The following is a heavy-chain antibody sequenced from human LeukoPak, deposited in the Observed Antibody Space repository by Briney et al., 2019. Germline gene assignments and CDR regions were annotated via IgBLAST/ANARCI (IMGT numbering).Heavy chain of an antibody. J-gene: IGHJ3*02. D-gene: IGHD1-26*01. CDR2: ISWNSGSI. CDR3: AKDYGSGSGTFDAFDI. CDR1: GFTFADYA. Sequence: PGGSLRLSCAASGFTFADYAMHWVRQAPGKGLEWVSGISWNSGSIGYADSVKGRFTISRDNAKNSLYLQMNSLRAEDMALYYCAKDYGSGSGTFDAFDIWGQGTMVAVSS. V-gene: IGHV3-9*03.